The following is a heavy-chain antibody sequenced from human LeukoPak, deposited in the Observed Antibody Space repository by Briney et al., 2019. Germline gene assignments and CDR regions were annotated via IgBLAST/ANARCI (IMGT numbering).Heavy chain of an antibody. D-gene: IGHD3-3*01. CDR1: GFTFSSYW. Sequence: TGGSLRLSCAASGFTFSSYWMSWVRQAPGKGLEWVANIKQDGSEKYYVDSVKGRFTISRDNAKNSLYLQMNSLRAEDTAVYYCASPQGAIFGVVIIDDAVDIWGQGTMATVSS. CDR3: ASPQGAIFGVVIIDDAVDI. V-gene: IGHV3-7*01. CDR2: IKQDGSEK. J-gene: IGHJ3*02.